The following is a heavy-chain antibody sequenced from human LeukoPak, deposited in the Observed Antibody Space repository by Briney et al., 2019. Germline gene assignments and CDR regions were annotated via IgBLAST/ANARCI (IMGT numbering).Heavy chain of an antibody. CDR2: INPNSGGT. V-gene: IGHV1-2*06. CDR3: ARGGLRYFGWLIRY. J-gene: IGHJ4*02. Sequence: ASVKVSCKASGYTFTGYYMHWVRQAPGQGLEWMGRINPNSGGTNYAQKFQGRVTMTRDTSISTAYMELSRLRSDDTAVYYCARGGLRYFGWLIRYLGQGTLVTVSS. D-gene: IGHD3-9*01. CDR1: GYTFTGYY.